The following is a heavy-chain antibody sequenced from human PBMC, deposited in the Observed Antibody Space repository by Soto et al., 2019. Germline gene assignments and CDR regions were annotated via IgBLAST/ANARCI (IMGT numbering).Heavy chain of an antibody. CDR1: GYSFTNYW. D-gene: IGHD1-26*01. J-gene: IGHJ4*02. V-gene: IGHV5-51*01. Sequence: GESLKISCKGSGYSFTNYWIAWVRQMPGKGLEYMVIIYPSDSDTRYSPSFQGQVTISADKSISTAYLQWSSLKASDTAIYYCARGGQYDSGSTPEDYWGQGTLVTVSS. CDR3: ARGGQYDSGSTPEDY. CDR2: IYPSDSDT.